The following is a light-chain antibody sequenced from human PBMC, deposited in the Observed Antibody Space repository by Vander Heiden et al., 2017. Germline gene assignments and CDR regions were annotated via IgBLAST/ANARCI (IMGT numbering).Light chain of an antibody. CDR1: NIGGRP. J-gene: IGLJ1*01. CDR3: QVWDTNSDLV. Sequence: SYVLTQPPSVSVAPGQSASITCGGYNIGGRPVNWYQVKPGQAPLLVVFDDSDRPSGIPERFSGSNSRNTATLTISRVEAGDEADYYCQVWDTNSDLVFGPGTKVSVL. V-gene: IGLV3-21*02. CDR2: DDS.